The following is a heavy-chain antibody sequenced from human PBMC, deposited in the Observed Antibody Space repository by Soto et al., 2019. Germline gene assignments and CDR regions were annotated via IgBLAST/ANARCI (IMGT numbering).Heavy chain of an antibody. J-gene: IGHJ6*02. D-gene: IGHD5-18*01. CDR2: IWYDGSNK. Sequence: GGSLRLSCAASGFTFSSYGMHWVRQAPGKGLEWVAVIWYDGSNKYYADSVKGRFTISRDNSKNTLYLQMNSLRAEDTAVYYCARQQLSPPAYYYYYYGMDVWGQGTTVTVSS. V-gene: IGHV3-33*01. CDR3: ARQQLSPPAYYYYYYGMDV. CDR1: GFTFSSYG.